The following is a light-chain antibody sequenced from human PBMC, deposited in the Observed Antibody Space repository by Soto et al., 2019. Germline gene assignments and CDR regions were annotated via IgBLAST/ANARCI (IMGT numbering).Light chain of an antibody. CDR1: ETVGSNY. J-gene: IGKJ2*01. Sequence: EVVLTQSPGTLSLSPGERATLSCRASETVGSNYLAWYQQQPGQAPRPLIFDASSRATGIPDRFSGSGSGTEFSLTISRLEPEDSAVYFCHHYGYGADTFGQGTKLEI. V-gene: IGKV3-20*01. CDR2: DAS. CDR3: HHYGYGADT.